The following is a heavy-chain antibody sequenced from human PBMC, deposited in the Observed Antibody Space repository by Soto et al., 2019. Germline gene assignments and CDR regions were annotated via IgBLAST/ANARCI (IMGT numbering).Heavy chain of an antibody. J-gene: IGHJ4*02. D-gene: IGHD2-15*01. Sequence: QVQLMQSGVEVKKPGASVKVSCKGSGYTFTDHGISWVRQAPGQGLEWMGWIIPNNGNTKNAPKFQGRVTMTTDTSTSTAYMELRRLRSDDTAVYYCARLSGVGVGDYWGQGTLVTVSS. V-gene: IGHV1-18*01. CDR1: GYTFTDHG. CDR3: ARLSGVGVGDY. CDR2: IIPNNGNT.